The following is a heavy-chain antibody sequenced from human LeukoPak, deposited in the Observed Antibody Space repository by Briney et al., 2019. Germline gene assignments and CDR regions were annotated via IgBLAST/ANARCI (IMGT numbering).Heavy chain of an antibody. CDR1: GFTFSDYY. Sequence: GGSLRLSCAASGFTFSDYYMDWVRQAPGKGLEWVANIKYDGSEKYYVDSVRGRFTISRDNAKNSLYLQMNSLRADDTAVYYCARGGSYVHYWGQGTLVTVSS. CDR3: ARGGSYVHY. D-gene: IGHD1-26*01. V-gene: IGHV3-7*02. CDR2: IKYDGSEK. J-gene: IGHJ4*02.